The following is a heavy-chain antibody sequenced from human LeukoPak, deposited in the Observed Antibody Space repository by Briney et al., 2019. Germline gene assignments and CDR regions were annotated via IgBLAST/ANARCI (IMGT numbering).Heavy chain of an antibody. CDR3: AKVGYYGSGSYPYYYYGMDV. V-gene: IGHV3-9*01. D-gene: IGHD3-10*01. J-gene: IGHJ6*02. Sequence: GGSLRLSCAASGFTFDDYAMHWVRQAPGKGLEWVSGISWKSGSIGYADSVKGRFTISRDNAKNSLYLQMNSLRAEDTALYYCAKVGYYGSGSYPYYYYGMDVWGQGTTVTVSS. CDR1: GFTFDDYA. CDR2: ISWKSGSI.